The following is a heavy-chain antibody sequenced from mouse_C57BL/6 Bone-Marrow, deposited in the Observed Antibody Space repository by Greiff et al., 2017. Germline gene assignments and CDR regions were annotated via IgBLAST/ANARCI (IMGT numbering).Heavy chain of an antibody. CDR2: ISNGGGST. CDR1: GFTFSDYY. V-gene: IGHV5-12*01. Sequence: EVKLMESGGGLVQPGGSLKLSCAASGFTFSDYYMYWVRQTPEKRLEWVAYISNGGGSTYYPDTVKGRFTISRDNAKNTLYLQRSRLKSEDTAMYYCARRGYDGYYDYAMDYWGQGTSVTVSS. CDR3: ARRGYDGYYDYAMDY. J-gene: IGHJ4*01. D-gene: IGHD2-3*01.